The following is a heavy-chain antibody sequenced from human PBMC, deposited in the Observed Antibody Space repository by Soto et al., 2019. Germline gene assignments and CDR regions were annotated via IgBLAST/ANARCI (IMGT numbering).Heavy chain of an antibody. D-gene: IGHD3-10*01. CDR2: INPKFGDT. V-gene: IGHV1-2*02. Sequence: QVHLVPSGAEVKEPGASVRVSCEASGYTFTAYYIHWVRQAPGQGLEWLGWINPKFGDTTYAQDFQGRVSMTRDMSISTGDMELSRLTSDDTAIYYGARNMDYYYGPGSGNGHGFWGQGTTVTVFS. J-gene: IGHJ6*02. CDR1: GYTFTAYY. CDR3: ARNMDYYYGPGSGNGHGF.